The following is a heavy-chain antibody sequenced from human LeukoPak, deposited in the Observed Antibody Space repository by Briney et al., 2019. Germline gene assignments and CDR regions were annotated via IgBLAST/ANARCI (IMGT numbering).Heavy chain of an antibody. V-gene: IGHV3-21*01. J-gene: IGHJ2*01. CDR1: GFNFRAYW. CDR2: ISTSSSYI. Sequence: GGSLRLSCTTSGFNFRAYWMGWVRQAPGKGLEWVSSISTSSSYIYYADSVKGRFTISRDNAKNSLYLQMNSLGAEDTAVYYCAREYTASANWYFDLWGRGTLVTVSS. D-gene: IGHD5-18*01. CDR3: AREYTASANWYFDL.